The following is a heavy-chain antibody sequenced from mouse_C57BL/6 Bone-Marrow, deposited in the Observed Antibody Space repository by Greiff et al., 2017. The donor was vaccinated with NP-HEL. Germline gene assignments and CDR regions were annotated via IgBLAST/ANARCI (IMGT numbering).Heavy chain of an antibody. D-gene: IGHD1-1*01. CDR3: AGDRPYGSSPPYAMDY. V-gene: IGHV12-3*01. Sequence: VQLVESGPGLVKPSQSLFLTCSITGFPITSGYYWIWIRQSPGKPLEWMGYITHSGETFYNPSLQSPISITRETSKNQFFLQLNSVTTEDTAMYYCAGDRPYGSSPPYAMDYWGQGTSVTVSS. CDR1: GFPITSGYY. CDR2: ITHSGET. J-gene: IGHJ4*01.